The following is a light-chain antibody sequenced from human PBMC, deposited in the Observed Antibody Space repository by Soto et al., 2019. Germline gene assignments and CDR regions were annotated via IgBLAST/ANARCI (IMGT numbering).Light chain of an antibody. Sequence: QSVLTQPRSVSGSPGQSVTISCTGTSSDVGGYNYVSWYLQHPGKAPKVMIYDVSKRPSGVPDRFSGSKSGNTASLTISGLRAEDEADYYCNSYTSNNTYVFGTGTKVTVL. CDR2: DVS. J-gene: IGLJ1*01. CDR3: NSYTSNNTYV. V-gene: IGLV2-11*01. CDR1: SSDVGGYNY.